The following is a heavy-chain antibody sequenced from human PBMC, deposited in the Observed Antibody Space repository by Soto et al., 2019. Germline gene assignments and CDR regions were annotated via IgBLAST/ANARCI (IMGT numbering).Heavy chain of an antibody. Sequence: QLQLQESGPGLVKPSETLSLTCTVSGGSISSSSYYWGWIRQPPGKGLEWIGSIYYSGSTYYNPSLNSRVTISVDTSKNQFSLKLSSVTAADTAVYYCARLGWGQQLALWFDPWGQGTLVTVSS. J-gene: IGHJ5*02. CDR3: ARLGWGQQLALWFDP. CDR2: IYYSGST. D-gene: IGHD6-13*01. CDR1: GGSISSSSYY. V-gene: IGHV4-39*01.